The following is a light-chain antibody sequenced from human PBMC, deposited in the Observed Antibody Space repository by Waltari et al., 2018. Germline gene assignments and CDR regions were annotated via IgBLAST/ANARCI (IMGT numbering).Light chain of an antibody. J-gene: IGLJ3*02. V-gene: IGLV1-47*01. CDR3: ATWDDSLSGPEV. CDR1: SSNIGNNY. Sequence: QSVLTQPPSASGTPGQRVTIPCSGSSSNIGNNYVYWYQQFPGTAPKLLIYRNNQRPSGVPDRFSGSKSGTSASLAISGLRSEDEADYYCATWDDSLSGPEVFGGGTKLTVL. CDR2: RNN.